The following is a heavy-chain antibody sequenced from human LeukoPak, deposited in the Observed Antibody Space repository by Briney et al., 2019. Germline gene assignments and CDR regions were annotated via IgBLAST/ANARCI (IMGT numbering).Heavy chain of an antibody. CDR2: IWYDGSNK. CDR1: GFTFSSYG. CDR3: AREEYSSSWYKWFDP. Sequence: GGSLRLSCAASGFTFSSYGMHWVRQAPGKGLEWVAVIWYDGSNKYYADSVKGLFTISRDNSKNTLYLQMNSLRAEDTAVYYCAREEYSSSWYKWFDPWGQGTLVTVSS. J-gene: IGHJ5*02. V-gene: IGHV3-33*01. D-gene: IGHD6-13*01.